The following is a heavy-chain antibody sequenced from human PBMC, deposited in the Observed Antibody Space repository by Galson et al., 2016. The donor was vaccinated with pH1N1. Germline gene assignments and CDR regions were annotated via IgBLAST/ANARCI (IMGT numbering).Heavy chain of an antibody. D-gene: IGHD4-17*01. J-gene: IGHJ6*02. CDR1: GFMFDSYN. V-gene: IGHV3-30*18. CDR2: ISYGGTKV. Sequence: SLRLSCAASGFMFDSYNMHWVRQAAGRGLEWVAVISYGGTKVEYADSVKGRFTISRDNSRNTLDLQMNSLRPEDTGVYYCANEDFGDDDTHYNGLGVWGQGTAVTVSS. CDR3: ANEDFGDDDTHYNGLGV.